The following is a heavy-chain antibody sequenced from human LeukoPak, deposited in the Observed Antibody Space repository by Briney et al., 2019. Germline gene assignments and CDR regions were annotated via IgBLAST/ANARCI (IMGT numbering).Heavy chain of an antibody. CDR1: GFTFNDYW. D-gene: IGHD1-26*01. CDR3: ARVGAWELQRVFDY. Sequence: GGSLRLSCAASGFTFNDYWMTWVRQVPGKGLEWVANIKQDGSENYYVDSVRGRFTISRDNAKNSLYLQMDSLRVEDTAAYYCARVGAWELQRVFDYWGQGTLVTVSS. CDR2: IKQDGSEN. V-gene: IGHV3-7*01. J-gene: IGHJ4*02.